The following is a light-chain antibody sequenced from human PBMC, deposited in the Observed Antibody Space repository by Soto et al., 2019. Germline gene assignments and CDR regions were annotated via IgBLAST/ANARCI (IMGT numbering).Light chain of an antibody. CDR2: GL. V-gene: IGKV3D-15*01. Sequence: ILMTQCPATLSVSLGETATLSCRASQWISNNVAWYHQRPGQAPRLLIFGLSRAAGIPPGFSGVGPGTDFALTISGLQSGDFGVCFCQQYLQWPLTFGGGTKVEVK. J-gene: IGKJ4*01. CDR3: QQYLQWPLT. CDR1: QWISNN.